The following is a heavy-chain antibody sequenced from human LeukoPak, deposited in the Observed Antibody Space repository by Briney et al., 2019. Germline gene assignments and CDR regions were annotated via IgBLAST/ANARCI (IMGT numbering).Heavy chain of an antibody. CDR1: GFTVISNY. V-gene: IGHV4-59*08. J-gene: IGHJ3*02. CDR2: IYYSGST. Sequence: PGGSLRLSCAASGFTVISNYMSWIRQPPGKGLEWIGYIYYSGSTNYNPSLKSRVTISVDTSKNQFSLKLSSVTAADTAVYYCARREEIGFDIWGQGTMVTVSS. CDR3: ARREEIGFDI. D-gene: IGHD3-22*01.